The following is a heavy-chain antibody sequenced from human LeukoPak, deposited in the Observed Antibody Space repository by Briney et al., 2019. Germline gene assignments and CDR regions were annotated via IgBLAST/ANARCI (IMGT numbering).Heavy chain of an antibody. Sequence: SETLSLTCAVYGGSFSGYYWSWIRQPPGKGLEWIGEINHSGSTNYNPSLKSRVTISVDTSKNQFSLKLTSVTAADTAVYSCARDHDYDYVWGSYGGKNAFDIWGQGTMVTVSS. D-gene: IGHD3-16*01. CDR1: GGSFSGYY. CDR3: ARDHDYDYVWGSYGGKNAFDI. J-gene: IGHJ3*02. CDR2: INHSGST. V-gene: IGHV4-34*01.